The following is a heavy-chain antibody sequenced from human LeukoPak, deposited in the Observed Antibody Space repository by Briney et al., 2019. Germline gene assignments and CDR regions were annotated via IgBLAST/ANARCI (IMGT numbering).Heavy chain of an antibody. CDR3: AKAAYSSSWYGDNTWFDP. D-gene: IGHD6-13*01. CDR2: ISWNSGNI. V-gene: IGHV3-9*01. Sequence: PGGSLRLSCAASGFTFDDYAMHWVRQAPGKGLEWVSGISWNSGNIGYADSVKGRITISRDNAKNSLYLQMKSLRAEDTALYYCAKAAYSSSWYGDNTWFDPWGQGTLVTVSS. J-gene: IGHJ5*02. CDR1: GFTFDDYA.